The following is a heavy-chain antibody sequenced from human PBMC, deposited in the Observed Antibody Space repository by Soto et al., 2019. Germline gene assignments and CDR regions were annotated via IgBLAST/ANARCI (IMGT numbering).Heavy chain of an antibody. CDR3: AKDLAAGTYGNGNNYYYYGMDV. J-gene: IGHJ6*02. CDR1: GFTFHDYA. D-gene: IGHD6-13*01. V-gene: IGHV3-9*01. CDR2: ISWNSGSI. Sequence: EVQLVESGGGLVQPGRSLRLSCAASGFTFHDYAMHWVRQAPGKGLAWVSGISWNSGSIGYADSVKGRFTISRDNAKNSVYLQMNSLRAEDTALYYCAKDLAAGTYGNGNNYYYYGMDVWGQGTTVTVSS.